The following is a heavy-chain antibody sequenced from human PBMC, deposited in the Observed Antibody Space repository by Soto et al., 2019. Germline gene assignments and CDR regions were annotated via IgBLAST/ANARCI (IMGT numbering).Heavy chain of an antibody. J-gene: IGHJ4*02. Sequence: PSETLSLTCTVSGGSISINNYYWGWIRQPPRKGLEWIGSIYYSGTTYYNPSLKNRLTISVDTSKNQFSLKLSSVTAADTAVYYCARHRLLTPPVYWGQGTLVTV. V-gene: IGHV4-39*01. CDR1: GGSISINNYY. CDR3: ARHRLLTPPVY. CDR2: IYYSGTT. D-gene: IGHD1-26*01.